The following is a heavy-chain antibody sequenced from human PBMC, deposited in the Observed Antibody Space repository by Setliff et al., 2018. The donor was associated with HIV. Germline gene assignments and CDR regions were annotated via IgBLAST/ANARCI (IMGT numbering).Heavy chain of an antibody. V-gene: IGHV4-61*02. CDR1: GGSISRGSYY. CDR2: IYTNGNT. CDR3: ARWVRHTAIAHTRYYFDY. J-gene: IGHJ4*02. D-gene: IGHD5-18*01. Sequence: PSETLSLTCTVSGGSISRGSYYWSWIRQPAGKGLEWIGRIYTNGNTNYNPSLKSRVTVSADTSKNQFSLKLTSVTAADTAVYYCARWVRHTAIAHTRYYFDYWGQGTLVTVSS.